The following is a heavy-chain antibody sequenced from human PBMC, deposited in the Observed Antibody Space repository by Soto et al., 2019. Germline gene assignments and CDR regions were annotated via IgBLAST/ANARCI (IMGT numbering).Heavy chain of an antibody. V-gene: IGHV3-21*01. CDR3: ARVFEQWLVSHYYGMDV. CDR1: GFTFSSYS. CDR2: ISSGSSYI. D-gene: IGHD6-19*01. Sequence: PGGSLRLSCAASGFTFSSYSMNWVRQAPGKGLEWVSSISSGSSYIYYADSVKGRFTISRDNAKNSLYLQMNSLRAEDTAVYYCARVFEQWLVSHYYGMDVWGQGTTVTVSS. J-gene: IGHJ6*02.